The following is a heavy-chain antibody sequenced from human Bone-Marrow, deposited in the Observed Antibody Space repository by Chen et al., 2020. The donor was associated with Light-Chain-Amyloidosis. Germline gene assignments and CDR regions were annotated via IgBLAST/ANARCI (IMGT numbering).Heavy chain of an antibody. D-gene: IGHD3-9*01. Sequence: EVQLVESGGGLLQRGGSLRLSCAASGFAFSSYAMSWVCQAPGKGLEGVSTISGSGGSRHYGDSVKGRLTISRDNSKNALLLQMNSLRAEDTAVYYCAKDISYDDILPGYPADAFDIWGQGTMVTVSS. J-gene: IGHJ3*02. CDR2: ISGSGGSR. V-gene: IGHV3-23*04. CDR3: AKDISYDDILPGYPADAFDI. CDR1: GFAFSSYA.